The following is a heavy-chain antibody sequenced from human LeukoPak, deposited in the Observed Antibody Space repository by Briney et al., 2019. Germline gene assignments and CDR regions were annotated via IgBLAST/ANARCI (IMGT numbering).Heavy chain of an antibody. D-gene: IGHD6-13*01. V-gene: IGHV3-48*04. J-gene: IGHJ6*03. Sequence: TGGSLRLSCAASEFTVGLYAMIWVRQATGKGGEWVSYLSSSSFKIDYADSVKGRFTISRDNSKNSLYLQMDSLRVEDTAVYYCVRDPSYGSSWYYYMDVWGKGTTVTVSS. CDR1: EFTVGLYA. CDR3: VRDPSYGSSWYYYMDV. CDR2: LSSSSFKI.